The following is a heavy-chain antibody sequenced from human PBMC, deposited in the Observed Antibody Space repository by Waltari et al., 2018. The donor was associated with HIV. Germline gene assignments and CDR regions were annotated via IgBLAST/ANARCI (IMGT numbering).Heavy chain of an antibody. CDR2: ISSSSSHI. D-gene: IGHD2-2*01. J-gene: IGHJ4*02. CDR3: ARGTTWTPFDY. Sequence: EVQLVESGGGLVKPGGSLRLSCAASGFPFSSYSMNWVRQAPGKGLEWVSCISSSSSHIYYEDSVKGRFTISRDNAKNSLYLQMNSLRAEDTAVYYCARGTTWTPFDYWGQGTLVTVSS. CDR1: GFPFSSYS. V-gene: IGHV3-21*01.